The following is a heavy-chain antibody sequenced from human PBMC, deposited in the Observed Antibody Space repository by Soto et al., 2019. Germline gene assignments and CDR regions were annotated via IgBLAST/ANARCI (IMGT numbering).Heavy chain of an antibody. D-gene: IGHD5-12*01. CDR1: GGSFSGYY. CDR3: ARGPLLLVARTSDHYFDY. Sequence: SETLSLTCAVYGGSFSGYYWSWIRQPPGKGLEWIGEINHSGSTNYNPSLKSRVTISVDTSKNQFSLKLSSVTAADTAVYYCARGPLLLVARTSDHYFDYWCQGTLVTVSS. CDR2: INHSGST. J-gene: IGHJ4*02. V-gene: IGHV4-34*01.